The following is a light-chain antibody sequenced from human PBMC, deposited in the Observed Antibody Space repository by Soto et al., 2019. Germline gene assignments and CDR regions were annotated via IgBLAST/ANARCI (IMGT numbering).Light chain of an antibody. CDR2: DVN. V-gene: IGLV2-14*01. CDR3: SSYTSSNTPYV. CDR1: SSDVGSYNY. J-gene: IGLJ1*01. Sequence: QSVLTQPASVSGSPGQSITISCTGTSSDVGSYNYVSWCQQHPDKAPRLMIYDVNNRPSGVSNRFSGSKSGNTASLTISGLQAEDEADYYCSSYTSSNTPYVFGTGTTATVL.